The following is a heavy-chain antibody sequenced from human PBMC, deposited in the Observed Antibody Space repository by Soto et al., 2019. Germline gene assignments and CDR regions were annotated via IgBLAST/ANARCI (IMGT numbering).Heavy chain of an antibody. J-gene: IGHJ4*02. Sequence: PRLSCAASGFTFSSYGMHWVRQAPGKGLEWVAVIWYDGSNKYYADSVKGRFTISRDNSKNSLYLQMNSLRAEDTAVYYCARLGVWGSYRTDYWGQGTLVTVSS. CDR3: ARLGVWGSYRTDY. D-gene: IGHD3-16*02. V-gene: IGHV3-33*01. CDR2: IWYDGSNK. CDR1: GFTFSSYG.